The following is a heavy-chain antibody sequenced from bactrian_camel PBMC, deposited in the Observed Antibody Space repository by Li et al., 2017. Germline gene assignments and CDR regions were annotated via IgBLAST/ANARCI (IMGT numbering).Heavy chain of an antibody. V-gene: IGHV3S60*01. CDR1: GFSFADNV. CDR3: AEGRGSRGEHCYSLNY. D-gene: IGHD6*01. J-gene: IGHJ4*01. CDR2: EMYGERL. Sequence: QLVESGGGSVQAGGSLKLTRTASGFSFADNVMGWYRQAPGNECELVSAEMYGERLWYAGSVKGRFTISQDSARNTVYLQMNNLQPEDTATYYCAEGRGSRGEHCYSLNYWGQGTQVTVTS.